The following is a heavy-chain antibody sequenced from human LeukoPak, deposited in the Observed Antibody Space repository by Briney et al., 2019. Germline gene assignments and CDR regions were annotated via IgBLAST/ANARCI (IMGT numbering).Heavy chain of an antibody. Sequence: GASVKVSCKASGYTFTSYDINWVRQATGQGLEWVGWMNPNNGNTGYAQKFQGRVTMTRDTSISTAYMELSSLRSEDTAVYYCARVGSSSAGQDFDYWGQGTLVTVSS. V-gene: IGHV1-8*01. CDR3: ARVGSSSAGQDFDY. D-gene: IGHD6-6*01. CDR2: MNPNNGNT. CDR1: GYTFTSYD. J-gene: IGHJ4*02.